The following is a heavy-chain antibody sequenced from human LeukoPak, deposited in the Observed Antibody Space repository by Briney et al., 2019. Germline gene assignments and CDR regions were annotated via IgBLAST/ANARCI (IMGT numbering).Heavy chain of an antibody. CDR1: GFSLTASGVG. V-gene: IGHV2-5*02. Sequence: SGPTLVKPTQTLTLTCTFSGFSLTASGVGVGWIRQPPGQALEWLAFIFSDDVKRYSPSLKTRLTVTKDVSKNQVVLRMTNMDPVDTATYYCAHKGRGATDFDYWGQGTLVTVSS. J-gene: IGHJ4*02. D-gene: IGHD4-17*01. CDR3: AHKGRGATDFDY. CDR2: IFSDDVK.